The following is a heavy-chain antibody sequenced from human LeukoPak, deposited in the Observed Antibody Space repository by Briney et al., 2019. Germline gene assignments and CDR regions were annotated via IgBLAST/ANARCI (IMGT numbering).Heavy chain of an antibody. V-gene: IGHV4-4*07. CDR1: GGSISSYY. J-gene: IGHJ3*02. Sequence: SETLSLTCTVSGGSISSYYWSWIRQPAGKGLEWIGRIYTSGSTNYNPSLKSRVTMSVDTSKNQFSLKLSSVTAADTAVYYRARDCSELHYGCAFDIWGQGTMVTVSS. D-gene: IGHD3-10*01. CDR2: IYTSGST. CDR3: ARDCSELHYGCAFDI.